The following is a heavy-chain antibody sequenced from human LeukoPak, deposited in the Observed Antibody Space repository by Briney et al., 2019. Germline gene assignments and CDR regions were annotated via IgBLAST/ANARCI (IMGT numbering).Heavy chain of an antibody. V-gene: IGHV1-69*02. D-gene: IGHD3-9*01. CDR2: IIPILGIA. J-gene: IGHJ3*02. CDR3: ARPMGGDILTGGRDAFDI. CDR1: GYTFTGYY. Sequence: GASVKVSCKASGYTFTGYYMHWVRQAPGQGLEWMGRIIPILGIANYAQKFQGRVTTTADKSTSTAYMELSSLRSEDTAVYYCARPMGGDILTGGRDAFDIWGQGTMVTVSS.